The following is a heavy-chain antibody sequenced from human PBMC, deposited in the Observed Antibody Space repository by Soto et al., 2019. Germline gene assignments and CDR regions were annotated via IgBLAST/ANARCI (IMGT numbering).Heavy chain of an antibody. D-gene: IGHD3-16*01. CDR3: ARGWGKYFDF. J-gene: IGHJ2*01. Sequence: QVQLQESGPGLVKPSETLSLTCTVSGGSINFYYWNWIRQPPGKGLEWIGHSYYSGTTNYNPSLESRVMISIETSNNQFSLSLQSVTPADTAVYYCARGWGKYFDFWGRGTLVTVSS. V-gene: IGHV4-59*01. CDR1: GGSINFYY. CDR2: SYYSGTT.